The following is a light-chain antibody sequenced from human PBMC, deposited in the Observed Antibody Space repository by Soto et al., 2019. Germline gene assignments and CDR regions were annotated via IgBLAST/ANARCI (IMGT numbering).Light chain of an antibody. Sequence: EIVLTQSPGTRSLSPGERATLSCRASQSVSRYLDWYQQKPGQAPRVLIYGASSRATGIPDRFSGSGSGTNFTLTISRVEHEDCAVYYCQQYGSSPWTVGQGTKVEIK. CDR2: GAS. V-gene: IGKV3-20*01. CDR3: QQYGSSPWT. J-gene: IGKJ1*01. CDR1: QSVSRY.